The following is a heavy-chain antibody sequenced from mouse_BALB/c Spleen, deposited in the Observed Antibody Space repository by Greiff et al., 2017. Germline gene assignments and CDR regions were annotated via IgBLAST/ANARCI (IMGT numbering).Heavy chain of an antibody. J-gene: IGHJ1*01. CDR2: IDPSDSYT. V-gene: IGHV1-69*02. CDR1: GYTFTSSW. D-gene: IGHD4-1*01. Sequence: QVPLQQPGAELVKPGASVKLSCKASGYTFTSSWMHWVKQRPGQGLEWIGVIDPSDSYTSYNQKFKGKATLTVDTSSSTAYMQLSSLTSEDSAVYYCAKGKQTGTSCDVWGAGTTVTVSA. CDR3: AKGKQTGTSCDV.